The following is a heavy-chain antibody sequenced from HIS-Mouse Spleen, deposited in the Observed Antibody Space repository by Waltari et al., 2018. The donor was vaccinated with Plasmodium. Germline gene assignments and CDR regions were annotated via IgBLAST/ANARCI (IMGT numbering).Heavy chain of an antibody. CDR2: INPKSGGT. Sequence: QVQLVQSGAEVKKPGASVKVSCKASGYTFTGSYMHWVRPAPGQGLEWMGWINPKSGGTNYAQKFQGRVTMTRDTSISTAYMELSRLRSDDTAVYYCARDLAAAGHFDYWGQGTLVTVSS. D-gene: IGHD6-13*01. J-gene: IGHJ4*02. V-gene: IGHV1-2*02. CDR1: GYTFTGSY. CDR3: ARDLAAAGHFDY.